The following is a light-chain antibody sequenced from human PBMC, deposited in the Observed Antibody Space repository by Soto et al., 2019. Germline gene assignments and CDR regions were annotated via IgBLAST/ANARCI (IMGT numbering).Light chain of an antibody. CDR1: QSVNSN. CDR3: QQYNNWLWT. J-gene: IGKJ1*01. V-gene: IGKV3-15*01. Sequence: EIVMTQSPATLSVSPGERATLSCRASQSVNSNLDWFQQKPGQAPRLLIYGASTRATGIPGRFSGSGFGTEFTLTISSLQSEDFAVYYCQQYNNWLWTFGQGTKVEIK. CDR2: GAS.